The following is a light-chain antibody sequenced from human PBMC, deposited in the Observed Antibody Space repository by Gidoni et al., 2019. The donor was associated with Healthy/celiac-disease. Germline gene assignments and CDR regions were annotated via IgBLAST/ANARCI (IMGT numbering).Light chain of an antibody. CDR1: ALPKQY. J-gene: IGLJ2*01. CDR3: QSADSSGTYVV. CDR2: KDS. V-gene: IGLV3-25*03. Sequence: SYQLTHPPSLSVSPGQTARITCSGDALPKQYAYWYQQKPGQAPVLVIYKDSERPSGIPERFSGSSSGTTVTLTISGVQAEDEADYYCQSADSSGTYVVFGGGTKLTVL.